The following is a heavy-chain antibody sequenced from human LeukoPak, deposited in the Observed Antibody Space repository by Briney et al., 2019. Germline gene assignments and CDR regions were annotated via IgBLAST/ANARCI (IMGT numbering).Heavy chain of an antibody. J-gene: IGHJ4*02. CDR2: IYYSGST. CDR1: GGSISSNSYY. V-gene: IGHV4-39*07. D-gene: IGHD3-10*01. CDR3: ARDGVYYGSGSYYL. Sequence: SETLSLTCAVSGGSISSNSYYWGWIRQPPGKGLEWIGSIYYSGSTYYNPSLKSRVTISVDTSKNQFSLKLSSVTAADTAVYYCARDGVYYGSGSYYLWGQGTLVTVSS.